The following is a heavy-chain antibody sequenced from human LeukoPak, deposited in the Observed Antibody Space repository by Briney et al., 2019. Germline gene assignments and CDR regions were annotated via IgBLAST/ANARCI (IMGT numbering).Heavy chain of an antibody. CDR2: ISGSGGST. J-gene: IGHJ4*02. D-gene: IGHD3-10*01. V-gene: IGHV3-23*01. CDR3: AKARGRPFSGSYYCFDY. CDR1: GFTFSSYA. Sequence: GGSLRLSCAASGFTFSSYAMHWVRQAPGKGLEWVSAISGSGGSTYYADSVKGRFTISRDNSKNTLYLQMNSLRAEDTAVYYCAKARGRPFSGSYYCFDYWGQGTLVTVSS.